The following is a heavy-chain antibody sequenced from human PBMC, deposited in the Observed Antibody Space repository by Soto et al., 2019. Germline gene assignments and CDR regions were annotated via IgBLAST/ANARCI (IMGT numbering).Heavy chain of an antibody. CDR1: GYTFTSYD. Sequence: QVQLVQSGAEVKKPGASVKVSCKASGYTFTSYDINWVRQATGQGLEWMGWMNPNSGNTGYAQKFQGRVTMTRNTSISTSYMELSSLRSEDTAVYYCPRVPSGLDDGSLYPASNWRQGTNCHRLF. V-gene: IGHV1-8*01. D-gene: IGHD3-22*01. J-gene: IGHJ3*01. CDR2: MNPNSGNT. CDR3: PRVPSGLDDGSLYPASN.